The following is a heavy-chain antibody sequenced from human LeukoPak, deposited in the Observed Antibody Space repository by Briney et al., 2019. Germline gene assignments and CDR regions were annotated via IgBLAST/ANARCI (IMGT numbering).Heavy chain of an antibody. CDR1: GYTFTGYY. D-gene: IGHD3-22*01. J-gene: IGHJ4*02. V-gene: IGHV1-46*01. CDR2: INPSGGST. Sequence: GASVKVSCKASGYTFTGYYMHWVRQAPGQGLEWMGIINPSGGSTSYAQKFQGRVTMTRDTSTSTVYMELSSLRSEDTAVYYCARGEGIAAAQYYDSSGYLLGVDYWGQGTLVTVSS. CDR3: ARGEGIAAAQYYDSSGYLLGVDY.